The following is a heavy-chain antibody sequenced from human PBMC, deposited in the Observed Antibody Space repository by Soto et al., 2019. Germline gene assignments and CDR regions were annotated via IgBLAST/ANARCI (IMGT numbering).Heavy chain of an antibody. CDR1: GGSFSGYY. V-gene: IGHV4-34*01. Sequence: SETLSLTCAVYGGSFSGYYWSWIRQPPGKGLEWIGEINHSGSTNYNPSLKSRVTISVDTSKNQFSLKLSSVTAADTAVYYCARGREDYVWGSMVGWFDPWGKGTLVTVSS. CDR3: ARGREDYVWGSMVGWFDP. J-gene: IGHJ5*02. D-gene: IGHD3-16*01. CDR2: INHSGST.